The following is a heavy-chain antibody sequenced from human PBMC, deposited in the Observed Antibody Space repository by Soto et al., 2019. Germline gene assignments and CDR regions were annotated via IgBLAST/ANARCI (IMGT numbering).Heavy chain of an antibody. Sequence: SETLSHTCAVYVASISSGGYTWSWIRQPPGKGLEWIGYIYHSGSTYYNPSLKSRVTISVDRSKNQFSLKLSSVTAADTAVYYCAREGGGYQYRRDVWGQGSRVTVSS. CDR2: IYHSGST. CDR3: AREGGGYQYRRDV. J-gene: IGHJ6*02. V-gene: IGHV4-30-2*01. D-gene: IGHD3-22*01. CDR1: VASISSGGYT.